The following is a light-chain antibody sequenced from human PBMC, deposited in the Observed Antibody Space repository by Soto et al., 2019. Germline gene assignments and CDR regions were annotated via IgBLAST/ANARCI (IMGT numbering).Light chain of an antibody. V-gene: IGKV3-20*01. Sequence: EIVLKQSPATLSLSPGERATLSCRASQSVRSYLAWYQQKPGQAPRLLIFDASSRATGIPDRFSGSGSGTDFTLTISRLDPEDFAVYYCQHYDRAPMWTFGQGTKVDIK. CDR1: QSVRSY. CDR2: DAS. CDR3: QHYDRAPMWT. J-gene: IGKJ1*01.